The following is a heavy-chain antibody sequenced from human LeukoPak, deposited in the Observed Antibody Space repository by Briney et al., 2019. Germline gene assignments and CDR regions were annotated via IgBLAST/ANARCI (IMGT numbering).Heavy chain of an antibody. Sequence: SETLSLTCTVSGGSISSGSYYWSWIRQPPGKGLEWIGEINHSGSTNYNPSLKSRVTISVDTSKNQFSLKLSSVTAADTAVYYCARLVGVVVTATEGYYFDYWGQGTLVTVSS. CDR1: GGSISSGSYY. D-gene: IGHD2-21*02. V-gene: IGHV4-39*07. CDR2: INHSGST. CDR3: ARLVGVVVTATEGYYFDY. J-gene: IGHJ4*02.